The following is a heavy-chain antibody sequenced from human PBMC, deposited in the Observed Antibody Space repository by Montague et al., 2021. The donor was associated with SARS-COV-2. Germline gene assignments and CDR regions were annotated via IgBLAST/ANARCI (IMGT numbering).Heavy chain of an antibody. CDR2: IYHSGGT. CDR3: ARWYYGSGSYPH. V-gene: IGHV4-38-2*01. Sequence: SETLSLTCSVSGYSISSGYYWGWIRQPPGKGLEWIGNIYHSGGTYHSPSLKSRVTVSVDTSKNQFSLRLSSVTAADTAVYYCARWYYGSGSYPHWGQGTLVTVSS. D-gene: IGHD3-10*01. J-gene: IGHJ4*02. CDR1: GYSISSGYY.